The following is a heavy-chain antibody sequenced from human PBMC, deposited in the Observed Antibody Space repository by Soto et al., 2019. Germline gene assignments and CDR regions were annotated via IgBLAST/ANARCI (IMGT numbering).Heavy chain of an antibody. D-gene: IGHD6-13*01. V-gene: IGHV4-39*02. Sequence: QLQLQESGPGLVKPSETLSLTCTVSGGSISSSSYYWGWIRQPPGKGLEWIGSIYYSGSTYYNPSLKSRVTISVDTSKNQFSLKLSSVTAADTAVYYCAREGAAAGNEYNWFDPWGQGTLVTVSS. J-gene: IGHJ5*02. CDR2: IYYSGST. CDR3: AREGAAAGNEYNWFDP. CDR1: GGSISSSSYY.